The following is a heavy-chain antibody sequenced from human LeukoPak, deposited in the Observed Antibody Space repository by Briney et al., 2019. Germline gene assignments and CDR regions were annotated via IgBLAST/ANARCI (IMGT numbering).Heavy chain of an antibody. Sequence: GASVKVSCKVSGYTLTELSMHWVRQAPGKGLEWMGGFDPEDGETIYAQKFQSRVTMTEDTSTDTAYMELRSLRSDDTAVYYCARDRGDFWSGYYRGPFDYWGQGTLVTVSS. J-gene: IGHJ4*02. CDR3: ARDRGDFWSGYYRGPFDY. V-gene: IGHV1-24*01. D-gene: IGHD3-3*01. CDR1: GYTLTELS. CDR2: FDPEDGET.